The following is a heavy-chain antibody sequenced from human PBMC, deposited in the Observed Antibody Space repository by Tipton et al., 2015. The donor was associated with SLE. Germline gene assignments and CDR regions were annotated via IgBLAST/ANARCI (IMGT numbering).Heavy chain of an antibody. D-gene: IGHD2-21*01. CDR3: AREAPSFCGAYCHRYFDL. J-gene: IGHJ2*01. CDR1: GFNLDDYA. Sequence: SLRLSCTVSGFNLDDYAMHWVRQAPGKGLEWVSVIYSGGTTNYADSVKGRFTISRDNSKNTVYLQMNSLRVDDTAVYYCAREAPSFCGAYCHRYFDLWGRGTLVTVSS. V-gene: IGHV3-23*03. CDR2: IYSGGTT.